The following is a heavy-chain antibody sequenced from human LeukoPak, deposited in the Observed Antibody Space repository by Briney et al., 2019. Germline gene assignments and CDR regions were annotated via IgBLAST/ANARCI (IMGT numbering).Heavy chain of an antibody. J-gene: IGHJ4*02. CDR2: IYYSGST. D-gene: IGHD1-26*01. Sequence: SETLSLTCTVSGGSISSYYWSWIRQPPGKGLEWIGNIYYSGSTNYNPSLKSRVTISVDTSKNQFSLKLSSVTAADTAVYYCARESRAYSGSYRTPFDYWGQGTLVTVSS. V-gene: IGHV4-59*01. CDR3: ARESRAYSGSYRTPFDY. CDR1: GGSISSYY.